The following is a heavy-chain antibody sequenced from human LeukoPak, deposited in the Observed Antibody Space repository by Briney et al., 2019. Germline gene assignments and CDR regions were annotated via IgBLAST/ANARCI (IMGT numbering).Heavy chain of an antibody. CDR2: IIPIFGTA. CDR1: GGTFSSYA. Sequence: ASVKVSCKASGGTFSSYAISWVRQAPGQGLEWMGGIIPIFGTANYAQKFQGRVTITADESTSTAYMELSSLRSEDTAVYYCARGLGVGAWGNYFDYWAREPWSPSPQ. D-gene: IGHD1-26*01. CDR3: ARGLGVGAWGNYFDY. V-gene: IGHV1-69*13. J-gene: IGHJ4*02.